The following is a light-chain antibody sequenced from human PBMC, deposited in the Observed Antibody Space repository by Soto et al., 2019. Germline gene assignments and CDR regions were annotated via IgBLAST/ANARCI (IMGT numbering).Light chain of an antibody. J-gene: IGKJ5*01. CDR1: QSVNSY. CDR2: DAS. CDR3: QQRTNWPSST. V-gene: IGKV3-11*01. Sequence: EIVLTQSPATLSLSPGERATLSCRASQSVNSYLAWYQQKPGQAPRLLISDASNRATGIPGRFSGSGSGTDFTLTISSLEPEDFAIYYCQQRTNWPSSTFGQGTRLEI.